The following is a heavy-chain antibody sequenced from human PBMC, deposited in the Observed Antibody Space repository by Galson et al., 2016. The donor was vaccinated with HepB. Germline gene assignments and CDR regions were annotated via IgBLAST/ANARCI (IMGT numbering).Heavy chain of an antibody. CDR3: AKETSNWGQYYFDY. D-gene: IGHD3-16*01. J-gene: IGHJ4*02. CDR1: GFTFSDFY. Sequence: SLRLSCAASGFTFSDFYMSWIRQAPGKGLEWISYIGSSSTYTNYADSVKGRFTISRDNAKNSLYLQMNSLRAEDTAVYYCAKETSNWGQYYFDYWGQGTLVSVSS. CDR2: IGSSSTYT. V-gene: IGHV3-11*06.